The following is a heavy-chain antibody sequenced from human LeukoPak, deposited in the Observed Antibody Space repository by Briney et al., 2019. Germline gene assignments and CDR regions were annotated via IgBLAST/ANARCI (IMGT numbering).Heavy chain of an antibody. V-gene: IGHV4-34*01. CDR1: GGSFSGYY. Sequence: SETLSLTCAVYGGSFSGYYWSWIRQPPGKGLECIGEINHSGSTNYNPSLKSRVTISVDTSKNQFSLKLSSVTAADTAVYYCASSLGRATAAFDIWGQGTMVTVSS. D-gene: IGHD1-26*01. CDR3: ASSLGRATAAFDI. CDR2: INHSGST. J-gene: IGHJ3*02.